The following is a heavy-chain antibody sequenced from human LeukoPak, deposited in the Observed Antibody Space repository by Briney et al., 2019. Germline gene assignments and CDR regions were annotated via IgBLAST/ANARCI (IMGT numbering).Heavy chain of an antibody. Sequence: GGSLRLSCAASGLTFRSYEMNWVRQAPGKGLEWVSYISGSGNSKYYADSAKGRFTISRDNAKNSLYLQMSSLRAEDTAVYYCAAGGDDDYGDYAIRNWGQGTLVTVSS. CDR1: GLTFRSYE. CDR2: ISGSGNSK. V-gene: IGHV3-48*03. J-gene: IGHJ4*02. CDR3: AAGGDDDYGDYAIRN. D-gene: IGHD4-17*01.